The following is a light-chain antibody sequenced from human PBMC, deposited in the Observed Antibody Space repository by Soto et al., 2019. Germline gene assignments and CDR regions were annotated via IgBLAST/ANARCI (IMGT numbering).Light chain of an antibody. CDR1: SSDVGGYNY. Sequence: QSALTQPASVSGSPGQSITISCTGTSSDVGGYNYVSWYQQHPGKAPKFMIYDVSNRPSGVSNRFSGSKSGNTASLTISGLQAEDEADYYCSSYTSSSTLGHVVFGGGTKLTFL. CDR3: SSYTSSSTLGHVV. J-gene: IGLJ2*01. V-gene: IGLV2-14*01. CDR2: DVS.